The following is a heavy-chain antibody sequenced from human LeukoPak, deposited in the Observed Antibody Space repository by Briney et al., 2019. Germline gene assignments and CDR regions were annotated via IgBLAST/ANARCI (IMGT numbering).Heavy chain of an antibody. CDR2: ISYDGSNK. CDR3: AKDAPYDSSGYYHDC. J-gene: IGHJ4*02. V-gene: IGHV3-30*18. Sequence: GGSLRLSCAASGFTFSSYGMHWVRQAPGKGLEWVAVISYDGSNKYYADSVKGRFTISRDNSKNTLYLQMNSLRAEDTAVYYCAKDAPYDSSGYYHDCWGQGTPVTVSS. CDR1: GFTFSSYG. D-gene: IGHD3-22*01.